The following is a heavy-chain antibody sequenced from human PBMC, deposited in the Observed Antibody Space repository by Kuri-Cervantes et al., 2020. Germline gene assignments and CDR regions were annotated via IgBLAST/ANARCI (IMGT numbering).Heavy chain of an antibody. V-gene: IGHV3-66*01. Sequence: GESLKISCAASGFTFSSYNMNWVRQAPGKGLEWVSVIYSGGSTYYADSVKGRFTISRDNSKNTLYLQMNSLRAEDTAVYYCAREEGDPLLYGMDFWGQGTTVTVSS. D-gene: IGHD2-2*01. CDR1: GFTFSSYN. CDR3: AREEGDPLLYGMDF. CDR2: IYSGGST. J-gene: IGHJ6*02.